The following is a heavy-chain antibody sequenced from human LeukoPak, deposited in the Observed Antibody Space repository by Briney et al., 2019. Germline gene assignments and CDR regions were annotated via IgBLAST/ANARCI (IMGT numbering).Heavy chain of an antibody. J-gene: IGHJ4*02. D-gene: IGHD2-2*01. CDR3: ARDYRYCSSTSCYAFDY. Sequence: SETLSLTCAVSGYSISSGYYWGWIRQPPGKGLEWIRNMYHSGSTYYNPSLKSRVTISVDTSKNQFSLKLSSVTAADTAVYYCARDYRYCSSTSCYAFDYWGQGTLVTVSS. V-gene: IGHV4-38-2*02. CDR2: MYHSGST. CDR1: GYSISSGYY.